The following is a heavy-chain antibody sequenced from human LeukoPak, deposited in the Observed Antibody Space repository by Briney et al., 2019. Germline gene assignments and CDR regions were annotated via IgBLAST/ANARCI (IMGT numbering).Heavy chain of an antibody. D-gene: IGHD5-18*01. CDR2: IYHSGST. CDR1: HYSISSNYY. CDR3: ARSPRKEWIQLWLYYFDY. J-gene: IGHJ4*02. Sequence: PSETLSLTCTVSHYSISSNYYWGWIRQPPGKGLEWIGSIYHSGSTYYNPSLKSRVTISVDTSKNQFSLKLSSVTAADTAVYYCARSPRKEWIQLWLYYFDYWGQGTLVTVSS. V-gene: IGHV4-38-2*02.